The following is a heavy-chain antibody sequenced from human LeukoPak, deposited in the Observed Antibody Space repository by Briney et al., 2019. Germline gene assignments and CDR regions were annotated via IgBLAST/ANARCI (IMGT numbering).Heavy chain of an antibody. Sequence: GGSLRLSCAASGFTFSSYGMHWVRQAPGKGLEWVAFIRYDGSNKYYADSVKGRFTISRDNSKNTLYLQMSSLRAEDTAVYYCAKDRESLVPAAISAFDIWGQGTMVTVSS. CDR3: AKDRESLVPAAISAFDI. CDR1: GFTFSSYG. CDR2: IRYDGSNK. J-gene: IGHJ3*02. V-gene: IGHV3-30*02. D-gene: IGHD2-2*01.